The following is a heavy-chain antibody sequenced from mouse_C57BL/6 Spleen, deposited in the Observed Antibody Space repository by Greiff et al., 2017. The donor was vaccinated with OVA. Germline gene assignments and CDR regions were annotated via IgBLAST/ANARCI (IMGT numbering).Heavy chain of an antibody. CDR2: IDPENGDT. CDR3: TCITTGVASRYFDV. J-gene: IGHJ1*03. Sequence: EVQLQQSGAELVRPGASVKLSCTASGFNIKDDYMHWVKQRPEQGLEWIGWIDPENGDTEYASKFQGKATITADTSSNTAYLQLSSLTSEDTAVYDGTCITTGVASRYFDVWGTGTTVTVSS. V-gene: IGHV14-4*01. D-gene: IGHD1-1*01. CDR1: GFNIKDDY.